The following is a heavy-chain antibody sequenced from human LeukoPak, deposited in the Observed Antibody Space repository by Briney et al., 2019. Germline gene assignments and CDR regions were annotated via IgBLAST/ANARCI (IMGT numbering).Heavy chain of an antibody. J-gene: IGHJ3*02. Sequence: ASVKVSCKVSGYTSTGYYIHWVRQAPGQGLEWLGWINPNSGGTNYAQKFQGRVTMTRDTSISTAYMELSSLRSDDTAVYYCARGSRPGVVNHDAFDIWGQGTMVTVSS. CDR2: INPNSGGT. V-gene: IGHV1-2*02. CDR3: ARGSRPGVVNHDAFDI. D-gene: IGHD3-3*01. CDR1: GYTSTGYY.